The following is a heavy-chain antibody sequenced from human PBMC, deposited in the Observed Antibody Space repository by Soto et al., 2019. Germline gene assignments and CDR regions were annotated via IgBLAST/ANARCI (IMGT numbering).Heavy chain of an antibody. CDR2: VNPSGGHT. Sequence: QVQLVQSGAEVKKPGASVKVSCKASGDTFTDYYIHWVRQAPGQGLEWMGTVNPSGGHTTYAQHFLGRMTMTRDTSTSTLYMELASLTSEDTAIYFCARGGHVVVVAAALDYWGQGTLVTVSS. D-gene: IGHD2-21*02. CDR1: GDTFTDYY. CDR3: ARGGHVVVVAAALDY. J-gene: IGHJ4*02. V-gene: IGHV1-46*01.